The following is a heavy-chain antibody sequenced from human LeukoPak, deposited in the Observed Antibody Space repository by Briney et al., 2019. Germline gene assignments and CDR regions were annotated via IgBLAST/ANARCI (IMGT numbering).Heavy chain of an antibody. Sequence: GASVKVSCKASGGTFSSYTIGWVRRAPGQGLEWMGRIIPILGIANYAQKFQGRVTITADKSTSTAYMELSSLRSEDTAVYYCARAEYSSSWYSPYYFDYWGQGTLVTVSS. J-gene: IGHJ4*02. CDR1: GGTFSSYT. CDR3: ARAEYSSSWYSPYYFDY. D-gene: IGHD6-13*01. V-gene: IGHV1-69*02. CDR2: IIPILGIA.